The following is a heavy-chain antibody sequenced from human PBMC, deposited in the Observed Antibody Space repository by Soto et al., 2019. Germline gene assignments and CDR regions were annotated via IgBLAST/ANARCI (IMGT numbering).Heavy chain of an antibody. Sequence: EVQLVESGGGLVQPGGSLRLSCAASGFTVSSNYMSWVRQAPGKGLEWVSVIYSGGSTYYADSVKGRFTISRHNSKNTLYLQMNSLRAEDTAEYYCSRVGDQTYYAFDIWGQETMVTVSS. CDR3: SRVGDQTYYAFDI. CDR2: IYSGGST. D-gene: IGHD3-16*01. J-gene: IGHJ3*02. CDR1: GFTVSSNY. V-gene: IGHV3-53*04.